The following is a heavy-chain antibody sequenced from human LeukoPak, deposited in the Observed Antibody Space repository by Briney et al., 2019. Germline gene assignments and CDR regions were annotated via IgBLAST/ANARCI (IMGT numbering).Heavy chain of an antibody. Sequence: PGGSLRLSCAASGFTFSSYAMSWVRQAPGKGLEWVSLISGSGGTTYYADSVKGRFTISADNSKNTVYLQMNSLGADDTAVYYCAKGGRGPTTNWGQGTLVTVSS. J-gene: IGHJ4*02. D-gene: IGHD1-1*01. CDR3: AKGGRGPTTN. CDR2: ISGSGGTT. V-gene: IGHV3-23*01. CDR1: GFTFSSYA.